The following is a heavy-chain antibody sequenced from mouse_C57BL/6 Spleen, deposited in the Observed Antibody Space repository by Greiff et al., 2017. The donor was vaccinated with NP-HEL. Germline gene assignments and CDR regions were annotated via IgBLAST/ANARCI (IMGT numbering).Heavy chain of an antibody. V-gene: IGHV14-4*01. Sequence: EVQLQQSGAELVRPGASVKLSCTASGFNIKDDYMHWVKQRPEQGLEWIGWIDPENGDTEYASKFQGKATIPADTSSNTAYLQLSSLTSEDTAVYYCTTWGGYLYAMDYWGQGTSVTVSS. J-gene: IGHJ4*01. CDR2: IDPENGDT. CDR1: GFNIKDDY. D-gene: IGHD2-2*01. CDR3: TTWGGYLYAMDY.